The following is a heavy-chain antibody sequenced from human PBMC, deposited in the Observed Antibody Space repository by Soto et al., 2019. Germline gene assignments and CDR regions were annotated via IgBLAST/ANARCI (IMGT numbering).Heavy chain of an antibody. V-gene: IGHV3-21*01. CDR1: GFTFSSYS. CDR2: ISSSSSYI. CDR3: ARVVAAEMKYYFDY. Sequence: GGSLRLSCAASGFTFSSYSMNWVRQAPGKGLEWVSSISSSSSYIYYADSVKGRFTISRDNAKNSLYLQMNSLRAEDTAVYYCARVVAAEMKYYFDYWGQGTLVTVSS. D-gene: IGHD2-15*01. J-gene: IGHJ4*02.